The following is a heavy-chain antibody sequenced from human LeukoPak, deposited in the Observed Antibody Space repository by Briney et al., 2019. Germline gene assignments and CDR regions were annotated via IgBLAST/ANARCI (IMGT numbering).Heavy chain of an antibody. Sequence: PGGSLRLSCAASGFTFSSYSMTWVGQAPGKGLEWVSGITGSSGFTHYADSVKGRFTVSRDNSKNTLYLQMDSLRPEDTAVYYCAKTQGYYDFWGPGTLVTVSS. CDR2: ITGSSGFT. J-gene: IGHJ4*02. D-gene: IGHD2-15*01. CDR1: GFTFSSYS. CDR3: AKTQGYYDF. V-gene: IGHV3-23*01.